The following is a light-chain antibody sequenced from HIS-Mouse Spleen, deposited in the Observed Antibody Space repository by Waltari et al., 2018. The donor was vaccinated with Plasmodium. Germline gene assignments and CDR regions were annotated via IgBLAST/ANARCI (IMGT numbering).Light chain of an antibody. Sequence: QSALTQPASVPGSPGQSLPLSRPGTSIAVGSYNLVSWYQQHPGKAPKLMIYEGSKRPSGVSNRFSGSKSGNTASLTISGLQAEDEADYYCCSYAGSSTFVVFGGGTKLTVL. CDR2: EGS. J-gene: IGLJ2*01. CDR1: SIAVGSYNL. CDR3: CSYAGSSTFVV. V-gene: IGLV2-23*03.